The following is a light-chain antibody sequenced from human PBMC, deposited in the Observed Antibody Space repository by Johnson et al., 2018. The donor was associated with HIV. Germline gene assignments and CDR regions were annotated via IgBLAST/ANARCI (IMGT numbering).Light chain of an antibody. Sequence: QPVLTQPPSVSAAPGQKVTISCSGSSSNIGNNYVSWYQQLPGTAPKLLIYENNKRPSGIPDRFSGSKSGTSATLAITGLQTGDEADYYCGTWDNSLNTGGGFGAGTKVTV. J-gene: IGLJ1*01. CDR1: SSNIGNNY. CDR3: GTWDNSLNTGGG. CDR2: ENN. V-gene: IGLV1-51*02.